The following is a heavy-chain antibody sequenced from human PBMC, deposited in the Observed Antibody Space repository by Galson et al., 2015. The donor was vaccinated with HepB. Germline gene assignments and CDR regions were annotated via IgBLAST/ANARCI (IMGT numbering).Heavy chain of an antibody. Sequence: SVKVSCKASGFTFTSSAVQWVRQARGQRLEWIGWIVVGSGNTNYAQKFQERVTITRDMSTSTAYMELSSLRSEDTAVYYCAAMDRYDFWSGYYIGSAFDIWGQGTMVTVSS. CDR1: GFTFTSSA. CDR3: AAMDRYDFWSGYYIGSAFDI. J-gene: IGHJ3*02. CDR2: IVVGSGNT. V-gene: IGHV1-58*01. D-gene: IGHD3-3*01.